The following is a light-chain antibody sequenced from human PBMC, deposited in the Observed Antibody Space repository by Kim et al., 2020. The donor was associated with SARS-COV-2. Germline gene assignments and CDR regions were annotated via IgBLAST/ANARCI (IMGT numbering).Light chain of an antibody. V-gene: IGKV1-33*01. J-gene: IGKJ2*03. CDR1: QDISKY. CDR2: DAS. CDR3: QQYDNPPYS. Sequence: SASVGDRVNITCQASQDISKYFNWYQQKPGKAPKPLIYDASNLETGVPSRFSGSGFRKHFTFTISSLQPEDIGTYYCQQYDNPPYSFGQGTKLEI.